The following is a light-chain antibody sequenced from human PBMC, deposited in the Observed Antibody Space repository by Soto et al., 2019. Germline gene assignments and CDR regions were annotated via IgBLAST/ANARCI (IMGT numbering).Light chain of an antibody. CDR3: SSYSSNNILSYV. CDR1: SNDIGTYDY. CDR2: GVR. J-gene: IGLJ1*01. Sequence: QSALTQPTSVSGSPGQSITISCTGNSNDIGTYDYVSWYQQHPGKAPRLLIHGVRNRPSGISSRFSASKSGLTASLTISGLQAEDEADYYCSSYSSNNILSYVFGTGTKLTVL. V-gene: IGLV2-14*01.